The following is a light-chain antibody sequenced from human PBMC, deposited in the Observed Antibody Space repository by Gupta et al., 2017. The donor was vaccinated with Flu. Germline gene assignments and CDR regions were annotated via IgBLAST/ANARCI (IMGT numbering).Light chain of an antibody. V-gene: IGKV3-15*01. CDR1: QSAGST. Sequence: PATLSGSPGERATLSCRASQSAGSTLARHQHKPGQAPRLLIYGASTSATRIPARFSGCGSGTEFTLSIISLQSEDFAIYYCHREYSWPGTFGPGTKVEIK. CDR2: GAS. CDR3: HREYSWPGT. J-gene: IGKJ1*01.